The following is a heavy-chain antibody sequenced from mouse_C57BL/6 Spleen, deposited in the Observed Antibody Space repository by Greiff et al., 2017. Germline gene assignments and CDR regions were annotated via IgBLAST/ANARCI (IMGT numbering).Heavy chain of an antibody. CDR1: GFTFTDYY. CDR2: IRNKANGYTT. Sequence: EVQGVESGGGLVQPGGSLSLSCAASGFTFTDYYMSWVRQPPGKALEWLGFIRNKANGYTTEYSASVKGRFTISRDNSQSILYLQMNALRAEDSATYYCARTPLLLRQGAMDYWGQGTSVTVSS. D-gene: IGHD1-1*01. CDR3: ARTPLLLRQGAMDY. V-gene: IGHV7-3*01. J-gene: IGHJ4*01.